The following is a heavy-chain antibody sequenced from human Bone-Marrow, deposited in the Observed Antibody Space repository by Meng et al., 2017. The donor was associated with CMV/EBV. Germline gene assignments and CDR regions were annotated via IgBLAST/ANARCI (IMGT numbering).Heavy chain of an antibody. Sequence: GGSLRLSCAASGFTFSRSWVHWARQAPGKGLEWVSLLHVAGDTYYADSVKGRFTISRDNSKNMLYLQMDSLRVDDTAVYYCARVGFEAGLWRRVYWGQGTLVTVAS. J-gene: IGHJ4*02. CDR1: GFTFSRSW. V-gene: IGHV3-66*02. CDR2: LHVAGDT. CDR3: ARVGFEAGLWRRVY. D-gene: IGHD3-16*01.